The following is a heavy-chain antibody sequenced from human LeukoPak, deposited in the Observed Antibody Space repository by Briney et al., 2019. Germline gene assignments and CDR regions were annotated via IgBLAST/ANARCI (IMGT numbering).Heavy chain of an antibody. Sequence: TETLSLTCAVHRGPLSGYYWTWIRQSPGKGLEWIGGINDSGSTKYIPSLESRVTISVDTSKSQFALKVNSVTAADTAVYYWARGKVNSNYFDSWGQRTLVTVSS. CDR2: INDSGST. J-gene: IGHJ4*02. V-gene: IGHV4-34*01. CDR3: ARGKVNSNYFDS. CDR1: RGPLSGYY. D-gene: IGHD4-11*01.